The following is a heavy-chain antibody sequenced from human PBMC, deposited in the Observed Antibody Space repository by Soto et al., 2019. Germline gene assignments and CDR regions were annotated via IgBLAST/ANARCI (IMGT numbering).Heavy chain of an antibody. Sequence: GGSLRLSCSASGFSFNTYTLHWVRQAPGKGLEFVSAISRNGGNTYYADSVKGRFAISRDNSKNTLYLQMNSLRPEDTALYYCVKEGYMRSDWYGQFDCWGQVTRVTFSS. D-gene: IGHD6-19*01. CDR3: VKEGYMRSDWYGQFDC. CDR2: ISRNGGNT. J-gene: IGHJ4*02. V-gene: IGHV3-64D*06. CDR1: GFSFNTYT.